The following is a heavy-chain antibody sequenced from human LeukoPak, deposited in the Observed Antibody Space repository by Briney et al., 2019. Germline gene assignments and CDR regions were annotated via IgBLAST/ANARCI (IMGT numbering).Heavy chain of an antibody. CDR2: MNPKSGNT. J-gene: IGHJ4*02. Sequence: GASVKVSCKASGCTFTSYDINWVRQATGQGLEWMGWMNPKSGNTGYAQKFQGRVTMTRNTSISTAYMELSSLRSEDTAVYYCARPVSVGATDYWGQGTLVTVSS. V-gene: IGHV1-8*01. CDR3: ARPVSVGATDY. D-gene: IGHD1-26*01. CDR1: GCTFTSYD.